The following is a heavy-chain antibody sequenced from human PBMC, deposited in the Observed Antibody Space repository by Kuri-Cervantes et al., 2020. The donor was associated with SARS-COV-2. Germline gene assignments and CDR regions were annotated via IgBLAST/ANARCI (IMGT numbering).Heavy chain of an antibody. V-gene: IGHV3-30*18. CDR2: ISYDGKKK. J-gene: IGHJ4*02. CDR1: GFTFNNYA. CDR3: AKDRFGVHDF. Sequence: GESLKISFAASGFTFNNYAMHWVRQTPGKGLEWVAVISYDGKKKKCVASGKGRFTISRDNSQNTLYLQVKSLKSEDTAIYYCAKDRFGVHDFWGQGTLVTVSS. D-gene: IGHD2-8*01.